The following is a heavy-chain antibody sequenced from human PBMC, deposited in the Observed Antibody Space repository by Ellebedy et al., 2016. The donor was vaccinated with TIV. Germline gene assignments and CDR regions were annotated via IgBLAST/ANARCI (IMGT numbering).Heavy chain of an antibody. J-gene: IGHJ4*02. CDR2: IYYSGST. D-gene: IGHD3-3*01. Sequence: SETLSLTXTVSGGSISSSSYYWGWIRQPPGKGLEWIGSIYYSGSTYYNPSLKSRVTISVDTSKNQFSLKLSSVTAADTAVYYCARLHYDFWSGYFYFDYWGQGTLVTVSS. V-gene: IGHV4-39*01. CDR1: GGSISSSSYY. CDR3: ARLHYDFWSGYFYFDY.